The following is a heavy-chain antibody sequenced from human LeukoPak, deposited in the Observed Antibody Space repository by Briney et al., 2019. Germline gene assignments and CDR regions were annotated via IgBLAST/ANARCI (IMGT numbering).Heavy chain of an antibody. CDR1: GGTFSSYA. J-gene: IGHJ4*02. V-gene: IGHV1-69*13. D-gene: IGHD2-8*01. Sequence: ASVKVSCKASGGTFSSYAISWVRQAPGQGLEWMGGIIPILGTANYAQKFQGRVTITADESTSTAYMELSSLRSEDTAVYYCARVFRSCTNGVCYKPFGYWGQGTLVTVSS. CDR3: ARVFRSCTNGVCYKPFGY. CDR2: IIPILGTA.